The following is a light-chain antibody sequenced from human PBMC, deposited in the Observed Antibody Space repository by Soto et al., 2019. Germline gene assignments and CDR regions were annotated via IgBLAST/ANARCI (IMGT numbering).Light chain of an antibody. CDR3: QQCGSSPT. CDR2: GAS. J-gene: IGKJ5*01. V-gene: IGKV3-20*01. Sequence: EIVLTQSPGTLSLSPGERATLSCRASQSVSSSYLAWNQQKPGQAPRLLINGASRRATGIPDRFSGSGSGTDFTPSISRLEPEDFALYYCQQCGSSPTFGQGTRLEIK. CDR1: QSVSSSY.